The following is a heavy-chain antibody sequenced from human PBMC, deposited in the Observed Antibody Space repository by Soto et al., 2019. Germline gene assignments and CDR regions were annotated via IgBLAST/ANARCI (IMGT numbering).Heavy chain of an antibody. CDR2: ITTTSSTM. CDR3: ARDSSGRQYYGMDV. CDR1: GFIFSDYS. V-gene: IGHV3-48*02. Sequence: PGGSLRFSCTPSGFIFSDYSMNWVRQAPGKGLEWISYITTTSSTMYYADSVKGRFTISRDNAKNSLYLQMNSLRDEDTAVYYCARDSSGRQYYGMDVWGQGTTVTVSS. J-gene: IGHJ6*02. D-gene: IGHD3-22*01.